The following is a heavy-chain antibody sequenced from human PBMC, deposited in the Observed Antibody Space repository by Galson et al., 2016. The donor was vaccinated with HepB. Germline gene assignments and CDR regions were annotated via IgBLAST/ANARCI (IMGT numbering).Heavy chain of an antibody. CDR1: GFTFSSYG. V-gene: IGHV3-33*01. Sequence: SLRLSCAASGFTFSSYGMHWVRQTLGKGPEWVVVIWHDGSDKHYAGSVKGRFTISRDNSKNTLYLQMNSLRAEDTAVYYCARGSGNYVWGIDYWGQGTLVTVSS. J-gene: IGHJ4*02. CDR3: ARGSGNYVWGIDY. CDR2: IWHDGSDK. D-gene: IGHD3-16*01.